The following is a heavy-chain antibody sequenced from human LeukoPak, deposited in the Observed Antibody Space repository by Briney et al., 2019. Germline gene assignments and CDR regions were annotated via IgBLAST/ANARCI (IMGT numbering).Heavy chain of an antibody. D-gene: IGHD5-12*01. CDR2: INHSGTT. Sequence: SETLSLTCAVYGETFSGFYWTWIRQTPGKGLEWIGEINHSGTTNYNPSPQSRVSISADTSKNQFSLRVSSVTAADAAVYFCARARETVAIDYWGQGTLVTVSS. V-gene: IGHV4-34*01. CDR3: ARARETVAIDY. CDR1: GETFSGFY. J-gene: IGHJ4*02.